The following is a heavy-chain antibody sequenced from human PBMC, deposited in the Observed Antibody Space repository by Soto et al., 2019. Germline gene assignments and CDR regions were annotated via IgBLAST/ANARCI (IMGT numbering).Heavy chain of an antibody. V-gene: IGHV3-30-3*01. D-gene: IGHD3-22*01. J-gene: IGHJ3*02. CDR2: ISYDGSNK. Sequence: QVQLVASGGGVVQPGRSLRLSCAASGFTFSSYAMHWVRQAPGKGLEWVAVISYDGSNKYYAYSVKGRFTISRDNSKNPLYLQMNSLRAEDTALYYWARGRDSSGYYYPNDAFDIWGQGTMVTVSS. CDR1: GFTFSSYA. CDR3: ARGRDSSGYYYPNDAFDI.